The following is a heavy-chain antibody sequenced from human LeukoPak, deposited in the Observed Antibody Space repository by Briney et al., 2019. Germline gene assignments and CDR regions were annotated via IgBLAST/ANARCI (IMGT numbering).Heavy chain of an antibody. D-gene: IGHD3-10*01. CDR1: GGSFSGYY. CDR3: ARAWFGELRFDP. J-gene: IGHJ5*02. Sequence: SETLSLTCAVYGGSFSGYYWSWIRQPPGKGLEWIGEINHSGSTNYNPSLKSRVTISVDTPKNQFSLKLSSVTAADTAVYYCARAWFGELRFDPWGQGTLVTVSS. V-gene: IGHV4-34*01. CDR2: INHSGST.